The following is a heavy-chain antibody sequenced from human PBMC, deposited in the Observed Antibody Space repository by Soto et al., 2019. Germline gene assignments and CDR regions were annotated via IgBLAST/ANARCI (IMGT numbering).Heavy chain of an antibody. CDR2: ISTSGSTI. J-gene: IGHJ4*02. CDR3: VRGETWLQLSYYFDY. D-gene: IGHD5-12*01. Sequence: GGSLRLSCAASGFTFSSYEMNWVRQAPGKGLEWVSYISTSGSTIYYADSVKGRFTISRDNAKNSLYLQMYTLRAEDTAVYYCVRGETWLQLSYYFDYWGQGTLVTVSS. V-gene: IGHV3-48*03. CDR1: GFTFSSYE.